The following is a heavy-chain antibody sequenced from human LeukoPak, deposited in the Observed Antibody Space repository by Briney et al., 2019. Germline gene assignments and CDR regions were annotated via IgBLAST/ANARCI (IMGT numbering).Heavy chain of an antibody. Sequence: PSETLSLTCSVSGDSISSFYWSWIRQPPGKGLEWIGFAYYNGDTKQNPSLKGRATLSVDTSKSQFSLKLTSVTAADTAVYYCAGFKSGPAFEYWGQGTPVTASS. CDR1: GDSISSFY. CDR2: AYYNGDT. J-gene: IGHJ4*02. CDR3: AGFKSGPAFEY. V-gene: IGHV4-59*01.